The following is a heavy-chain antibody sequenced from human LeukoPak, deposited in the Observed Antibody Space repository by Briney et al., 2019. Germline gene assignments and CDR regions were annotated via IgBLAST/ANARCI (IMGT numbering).Heavy chain of an antibody. D-gene: IGHD3-22*01. CDR3: ARPDYDSSGYADY. Sequence: GRSLRLSCAASGFTFSSYGMQWVRQAPGKGREWVAVIWFDGSNKYYADSVKGRFTISRDNSKNTLYLQMNSLRAEDTAVYYCARPDYDSSGYADYWGQGTLVTVSS. J-gene: IGHJ4*02. CDR1: GFTFSSYG. CDR2: IWFDGSNK. V-gene: IGHV3-33*01.